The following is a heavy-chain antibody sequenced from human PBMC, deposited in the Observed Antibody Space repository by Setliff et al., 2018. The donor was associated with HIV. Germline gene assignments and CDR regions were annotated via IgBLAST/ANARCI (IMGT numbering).Heavy chain of an antibody. CDR3: AREDYYYYGMDV. CDR2: IYTSGST. Sequence: SETLSLTCTVSDSGTYYWNWIRQPAGKGLEWIGRIYTSGSTNYNPSLKSRVTISVDTSKNQFSLKLSSVTAADTAVYYCAREDYYYYGMDVWGQGTTVTVSS. V-gene: IGHV4-61*02. CDR1: DSGTYY. J-gene: IGHJ6*02.